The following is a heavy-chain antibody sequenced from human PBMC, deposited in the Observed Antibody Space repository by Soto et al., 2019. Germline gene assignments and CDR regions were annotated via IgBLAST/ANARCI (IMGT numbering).Heavy chain of an antibody. V-gene: IGHV4-39*01. CDR1: GGSINSSSYF. J-gene: IGHJ5*02. CDR2: IYYSGST. CDR3: ARHYSSGSRNWFDP. Sequence: LSLTCSVSGGSINSSSYFWGWVRQPPGKGLEWIGSIYYSGSTYYNPSLRSRVTISVDTSKNQFSLKLSSVTAADTVVFYCARHYSSGSRNWFDPWGQGTLVTVSS. D-gene: IGHD6-19*01.